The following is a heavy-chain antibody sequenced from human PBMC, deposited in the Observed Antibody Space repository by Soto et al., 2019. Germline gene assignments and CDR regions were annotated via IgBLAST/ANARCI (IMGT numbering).Heavy chain of an antibody. CDR1: GSSFSDYY. CDR3: AGGQDNLAVNFDY. Sequence: GGSLRLSCAASGSSFSDYYMSWIRQSPGKGLEWLSYITSSSSYTHYADSVKGRFTISRDNAKNSPYLQMNSLRAEDTAVYYCAGGQDNLAVNFDYWGQGTPVTVSS. V-gene: IGHV3-11*03. D-gene: IGHD1-1*01. CDR2: ITSSSSYT. J-gene: IGHJ4*02.